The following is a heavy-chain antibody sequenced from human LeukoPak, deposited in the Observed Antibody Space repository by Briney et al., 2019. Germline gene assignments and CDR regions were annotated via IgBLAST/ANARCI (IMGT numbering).Heavy chain of an antibody. CDR3: ARDEFRGSYGWMAFDY. V-gene: IGHV4-4*07. D-gene: IGHD1-26*01. J-gene: IGHJ4*02. CDR1: GGSISSYY. CDR2: IYTSGST. Sequence: SETLSLTCTVSGGSISSYYWRWIRQPAGKGLEWIGRIYTSGSTNYNPSLKSRVTMSVDTSKNQFSLKLSSVTAADTAVYYCARDEFRGSYGWMAFDYWGQGTLVTVSS.